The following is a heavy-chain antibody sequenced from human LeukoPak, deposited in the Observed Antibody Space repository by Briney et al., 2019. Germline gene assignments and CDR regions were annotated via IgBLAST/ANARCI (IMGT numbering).Heavy chain of an antibody. V-gene: IGHV4-39*01. CDR3: ARHDIAVAALDY. D-gene: IGHD6-19*01. CDR2: IYYSGST. CDR1: GGSISSSSNY. J-gene: IGHJ4*02. Sequence: PSETLSLTCTVSGGSISSSSNYWGWIRQPPGKGLEWIGSIYYSGSTYYNPSLKSRVTISVDTSKNQFSLKLSSVTAADTAVYYCARHDIAVAALDYWGQGTLVTVSS.